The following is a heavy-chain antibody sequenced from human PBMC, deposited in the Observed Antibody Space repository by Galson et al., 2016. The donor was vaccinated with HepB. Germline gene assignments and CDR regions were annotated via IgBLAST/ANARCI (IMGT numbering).Heavy chain of an antibody. CDR2: MNPNSSNT. J-gene: IGHJ4*02. CDR1: GYTFTSYD. Sequence: SVKVSCKASGYTFTSYDINWVRQATGQGLEWMGWMNPNSSNTGYAQSFQGRVTMTRNTSISTAYMELSSLRSEDTAVYYCARAVAGSVATNYWGQGTLVTVSS. D-gene: IGHD6-19*01. V-gene: IGHV1-8*01. CDR3: ARAVAGSVATNY.